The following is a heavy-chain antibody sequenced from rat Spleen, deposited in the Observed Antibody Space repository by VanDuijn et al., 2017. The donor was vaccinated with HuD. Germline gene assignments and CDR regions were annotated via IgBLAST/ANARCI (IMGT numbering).Heavy chain of an antibody. J-gene: IGHJ2*01. CDR1: GFTFSDYY. CDR3: ARDHYYSY. Sequence: EVQLVETGGGLVQPGRSLKLSCAASGFTFSDYYMAWVRQAPTKGLEWVATISYDGSTTYYRDSVKGRFTISRDNAKSTLYLQMDSLRSEDTATYYCARDHYYSYWGQGVMVTVSS. V-gene: IGHV5-29*01. D-gene: IGHD1-1*01. CDR2: ISYDGSTT.